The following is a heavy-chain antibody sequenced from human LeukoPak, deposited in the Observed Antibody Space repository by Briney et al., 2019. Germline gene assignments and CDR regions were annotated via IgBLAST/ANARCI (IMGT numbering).Heavy chain of an antibody. Sequence: GGSLRLSCAASGFTFSSYAMSWVRQAPGKGLEWVANIKQDGSEKYYVDSVKGRFTISRDNAKNSLYLQMNSLRAEDTAVYYCAKDKRECSSTSCYSIFDYWGQGTLVTVSS. V-gene: IGHV3-7*03. D-gene: IGHD2-2*01. CDR3: AKDKRECSSTSCYSIFDY. J-gene: IGHJ4*02. CDR2: IKQDGSEK. CDR1: GFTFSSYA.